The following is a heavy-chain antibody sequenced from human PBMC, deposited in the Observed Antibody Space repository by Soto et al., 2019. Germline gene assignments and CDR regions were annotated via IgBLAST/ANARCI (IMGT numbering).Heavy chain of an antibody. Sequence: GASVKVSCKASGYTFTSYYMHWVRQAPGQGLEWMGIINPSGGSTSYAQKFQGRVTMTRDTSTSTVYMELSSLRSEDTAVYYCARGLTAPLRYFDYYNWFDPWGQGTLVTVSS. D-gene: IGHD3-9*01. J-gene: IGHJ5*02. V-gene: IGHV1-46*01. CDR3: ARGLTAPLRYFDYYNWFDP. CDR2: INPSGGST. CDR1: GYTFTSYY.